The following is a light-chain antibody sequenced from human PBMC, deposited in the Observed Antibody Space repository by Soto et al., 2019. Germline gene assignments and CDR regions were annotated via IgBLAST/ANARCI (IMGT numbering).Light chain of an antibody. CDR1: SGDVGGYNY. CDR2: EVS. J-gene: IGLJ1*01. V-gene: IGLV2-14*01. CDR3: SSYTSSSTLNV. Sequence: QSALTQPASVSGSPGQSITTPCTGTSGDVGGYNYVSWYQQHPGKAPKLMIYEVSNRPSGVSNRFSGSKSGNTASLTISGLQAEDEADYYCSSYTSSSTLNVFGTGTKLTVL.